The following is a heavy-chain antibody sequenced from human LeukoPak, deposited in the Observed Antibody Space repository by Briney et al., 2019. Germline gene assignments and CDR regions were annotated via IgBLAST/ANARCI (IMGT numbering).Heavy chain of an antibody. CDR2: ISDIGSI. J-gene: IGHJ4*02. Sequence: SETLSLTCTVSGGSISSYYWSWIRQPPGKGLEWIAYISDIGSINYNPSLKSRVTISLNTSKNQFSLKPSSVTAADTAVYYCAGHHPRNTVDFWGQGTLVTVSS. D-gene: IGHD2-8*02. CDR1: GGSISSYY. CDR3: AGHHPRNTVDF. V-gene: IGHV4-59*08.